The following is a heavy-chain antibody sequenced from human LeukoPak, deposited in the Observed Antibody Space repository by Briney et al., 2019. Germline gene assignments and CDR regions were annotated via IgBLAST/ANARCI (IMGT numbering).Heavy chain of an antibody. Sequence: GGSLRLSCAASGFTFSSYEMNWVRQAPGKGLEWVSSISSSSSYIYYADSVKGRFTISRDNAKNSLYLQMNSPGAEDTAVYYCARNWKVSLGGQGTLVTVSS. D-gene: IGHD1-1*01. CDR1: GFTFSSYE. J-gene: IGHJ4*02. V-gene: IGHV3-21*01. CDR3: ARNWKVSL. CDR2: ISSSSSYI.